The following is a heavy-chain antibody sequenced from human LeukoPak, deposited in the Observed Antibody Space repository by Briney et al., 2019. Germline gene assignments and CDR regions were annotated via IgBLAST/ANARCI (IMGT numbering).Heavy chain of an antibody. Sequence: PGGSLRLSCAASGFTFSNYGMTWVRQAPGKGPEWVSVVSGGGSSTYYADSVKGRFIISRDNSENTLYLQMNSLRAEDTAIYYCAKRGSGWYLDYWGQGTLVTVSS. J-gene: IGHJ4*02. CDR1: GFTFSNYG. CDR3: AKRGSGWYLDY. CDR2: VSGGGSST. D-gene: IGHD6-19*01. V-gene: IGHV3-23*01.